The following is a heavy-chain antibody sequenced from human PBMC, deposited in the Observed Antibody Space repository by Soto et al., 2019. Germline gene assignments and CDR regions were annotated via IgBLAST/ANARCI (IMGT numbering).Heavy chain of an antibody. V-gene: IGHV4-59*01. Sequence: QGQLRESGPGLVRPSETLSLTCNISTDSISTYYWNWLRQSLAKGLEWMAYMYYSGNANDNTSLRSRSTMSVDAIKGQFSLKRTSVTSADTANYYCARSRVFGPNGMDVWGPGTPVTVSS. D-gene: IGHD3-3*01. J-gene: IGHJ6*02. CDR3: ARSRVFGPNGMDV. CDR2: MYYSGNA. CDR1: TDSISTYY.